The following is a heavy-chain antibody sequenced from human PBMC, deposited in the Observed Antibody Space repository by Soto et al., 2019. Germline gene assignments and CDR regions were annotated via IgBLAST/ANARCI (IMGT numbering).Heavy chain of an antibody. D-gene: IGHD5-18*01. CDR3: ARANQKDTAMVTDY. CDR1: GYSFTSYW. Sequence: GEPLKISGKGSGYSFTSYWISWVRQMPGKGLEWMGRIDPSDSYTNYSPSFQGHVTISADKSISTAYLQWSSLKASDTAMYYCARANQKDTAMVTDYWGQGTLFTVSS. V-gene: IGHV5-10-1*01. CDR2: IDPSDSYT. J-gene: IGHJ4*02.